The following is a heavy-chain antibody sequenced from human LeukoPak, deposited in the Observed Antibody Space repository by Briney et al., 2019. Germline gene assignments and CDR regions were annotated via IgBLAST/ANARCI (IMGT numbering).Heavy chain of an antibody. Sequence: GGSLRLSCAASGFTFSSYGMHWVRQAPGKGLEWVAFMRYDGSNKYYADSVKGRFTISRDNSKNTLYLQMNSLRAEDTAVYYCAKEEVVPAARIPLDYWGQGTLVTVSS. CDR1: GFTFSSYG. J-gene: IGHJ4*02. CDR3: AKEEVVPAARIPLDY. CDR2: MRYDGSNK. V-gene: IGHV3-30*02. D-gene: IGHD2-2*01.